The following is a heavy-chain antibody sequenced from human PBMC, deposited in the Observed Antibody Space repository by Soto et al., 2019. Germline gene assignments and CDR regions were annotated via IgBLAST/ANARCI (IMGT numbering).Heavy chain of an antibody. CDR1: GYTFTSYG. CDR3: AREVEFYGSGEPAYYFDY. J-gene: IGHJ4*02. CDR2: ISAYNGNT. D-gene: IGHD3-10*01. Sequence: ASVKVSCKASGYTFTSYGISWVRQAPGQGLEWMGWISAYNGNTNYAQKLQGRVTMTTDTSTSTAYMELRSLRSDDTAVYYCAREVEFYGSGEPAYYFDYWGQGTLVTVSS. V-gene: IGHV1-18*01.